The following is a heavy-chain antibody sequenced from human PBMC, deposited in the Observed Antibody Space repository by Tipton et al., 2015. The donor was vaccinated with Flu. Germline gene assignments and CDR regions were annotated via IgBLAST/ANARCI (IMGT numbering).Heavy chain of an antibody. CDR2: IYTSGST. Sequence: TLSLTCTVSGGSISSDYWSWIRQPAGKGLEWVGRIYTSGSTIYHPSLKSRVTMSVDTSKNEFSLKLNSVTAADTAVYYCARASGSGTYVIFDYWGQGTLVTVSS. CDR1: GGSISSDY. D-gene: IGHD3-10*01. V-gene: IGHV4-4*07. J-gene: IGHJ4*02. CDR3: ARASGSGTYVIFDY.